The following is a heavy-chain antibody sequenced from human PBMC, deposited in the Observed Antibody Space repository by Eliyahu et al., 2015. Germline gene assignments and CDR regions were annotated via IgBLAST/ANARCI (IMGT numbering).Heavy chain of an antibody. CDR1: GFTFSNFG. J-gene: IGHJ6*03. D-gene: IGHD1-26*01. CDR3: AKEGADSGRSEPYNYYMDV. Sequence: VQPGGSLRLSCTASGFTFSNFGMHWVRQAPGKGLEWVAFIRYDASNQYYADSVKGRFTISRDNSKNTLYLQMSSPRTEDTAVYYCAKEGADSGRSEPYNYYMDVWGKGTTVTVSS. CDR2: IRYDASNQ. V-gene: IGHV3-30*02.